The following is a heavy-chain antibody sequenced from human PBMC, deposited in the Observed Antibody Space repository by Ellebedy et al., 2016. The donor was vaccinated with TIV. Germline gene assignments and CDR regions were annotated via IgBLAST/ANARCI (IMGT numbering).Heavy chain of an antibody. Sequence: GESLKISXAASGFTFSDYYMSWIRQAPGKGLEWVSYISSSSSYTNYADSVKGRFTISRDNAKNSLYLQMNSLRAEDTAVYYCARATGGIAVAAAPAYYGMDVWGQGTTVTVSS. V-gene: IGHV3-11*05. J-gene: IGHJ6*02. CDR2: ISSSSSYT. CDR3: ARATGGIAVAAAPAYYGMDV. D-gene: IGHD6-19*01. CDR1: GFTFSDYY.